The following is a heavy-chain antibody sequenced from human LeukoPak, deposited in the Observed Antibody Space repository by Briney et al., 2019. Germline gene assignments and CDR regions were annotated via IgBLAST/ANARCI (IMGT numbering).Heavy chain of an antibody. Sequence: SETLSLTFTVAGGSISSYDWSGIRQPPGKGLHGMGFIYSSGSTNYNPSLKSRVTISLDTSKNQFSLRVSSVTSADTAVYYCARGNSGYDYAFDIWGQGTMVTVSS. V-gene: IGHV4-59*01. J-gene: IGHJ3*02. D-gene: IGHD5-12*01. CDR3: ARGNSGYDYAFDI. CDR1: GGSISSYD. CDR2: IYSSGST.